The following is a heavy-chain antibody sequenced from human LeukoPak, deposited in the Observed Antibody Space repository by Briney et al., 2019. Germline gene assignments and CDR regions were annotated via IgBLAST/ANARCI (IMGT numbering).Heavy chain of an antibody. CDR3: ARTGEHYYYDSSGYWS. CDR1: GYTFTSYD. J-gene: IGHJ4*02. Sequence: ASVKVSCKASGYTFTSYDINWVRQATGQGLEWMGWMNPNSGNTGYAQKFQGRATMTRNTSISTAYMELSSLRSEDTAVYYCARTGEHYYYDSSGYWSWGQGTLVTVSS. V-gene: IGHV1-8*01. CDR2: MNPNSGNT. D-gene: IGHD3-22*01.